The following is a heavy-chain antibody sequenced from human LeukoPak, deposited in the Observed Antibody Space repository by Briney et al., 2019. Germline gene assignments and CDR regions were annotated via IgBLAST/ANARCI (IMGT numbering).Heavy chain of an antibody. D-gene: IGHD2-2*01. CDR1: GFTLSSYW. Sequence: PGGSLRLSCAASGFTLSSYWMHWVRQAPGKGLVWVSRINSDGSSTSYGDSVKGRFTISRDNAKSTLYLQMNSLRAEDTAVYYCARGPQRGAAANYYGTDVWGQGTTVTVSS. J-gene: IGHJ6*02. V-gene: IGHV3-74*01. CDR2: INSDGSST. CDR3: ARGPQRGAAANYYGTDV.